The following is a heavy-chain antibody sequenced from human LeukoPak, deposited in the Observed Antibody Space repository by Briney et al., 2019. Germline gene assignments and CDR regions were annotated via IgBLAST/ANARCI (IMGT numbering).Heavy chain of an antibody. Sequence: GGSLRLSCAASGFTFSSYAMSWVRQAPGKGLEWVSAISGSGGSTYYVDSVKGRFTISRDNSKNTLYLQMNSLRAEDTAVYYCAKDEMATIFSYGMDVWGQGTTVTVSS. D-gene: IGHD5-12*01. J-gene: IGHJ6*02. CDR2: ISGSGGST. CDR1: GFTFSSYA. CDR3: AKDEMATIFSYGMDV. V-gene: IGHV3-23*01.